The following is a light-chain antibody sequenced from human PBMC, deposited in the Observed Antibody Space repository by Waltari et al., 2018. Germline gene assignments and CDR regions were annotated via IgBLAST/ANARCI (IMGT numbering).Light chain of an antibody. CDR3: QQYYSPPWT. Sequence: DIVMTQSPDSLAVSLGERATINCRSSESVLHNINNQNYLAWYQQKEGQPPKLLIYWTSTRQSGVPDRFSGSGSGTDFTLTINSLQTEDVAVYYCQQYYSPPWTFGQVTKVEV. CDR1: ESVLHNINNQNY. J-gene: IGKJ1*01. CDR2: WTS. V-gene: IGKV4-1*01.